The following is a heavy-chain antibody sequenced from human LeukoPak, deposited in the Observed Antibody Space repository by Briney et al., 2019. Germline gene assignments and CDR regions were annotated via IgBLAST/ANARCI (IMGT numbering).Heavy chain of an antibody. CDR2: IYTRGST. D-gene: IGHD3-3*01. CDR1: GGSISSYY. CDR3: ARDKGVDYDFWSGYYSRFDY. J-gene: IGHJ4*02. Sequence: SETLSLTCTVSGGSISSYYWSWIRQPAGKGLEWIGRIYTRGSTNYNPSLKSRVTMSVDTSKNQFSLKLSSVTAADTAVYYCARDKGVDYDFWSGYYSRFDYWGQGTLVTVSS. V-gene: IGHV4-4*07.